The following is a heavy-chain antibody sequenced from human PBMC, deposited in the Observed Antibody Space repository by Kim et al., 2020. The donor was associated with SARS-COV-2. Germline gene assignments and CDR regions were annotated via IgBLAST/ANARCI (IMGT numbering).Heavy chain of an antibody. D-gene: IGHD4-17*01. CDR2: IKSKTDGGTT. CDR3: TTGEGDYGDYYEDYFDY. Sequence: GGSLRLSCAASGFTFSNAWMSWVRQAPGKGLEWVGRIKSKTDGGTTDYAAPVKGRFTISRDDSKNTLYLQMNSLKTEDTAVYYCTTGEGDYGDYYEDYFDYWGQGTLVTVSS. CDR1: GFTFSNAW. V-gene: IGHV3-15*01. J-gene: IGHJ4*02.